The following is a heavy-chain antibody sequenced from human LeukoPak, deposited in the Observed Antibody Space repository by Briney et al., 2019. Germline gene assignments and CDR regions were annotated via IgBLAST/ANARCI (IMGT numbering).Heavy chain of an antibody. CDR2: ISGGGETT. J-gene: IGHJ4*02. CDR3: ARDYADYVGYFFFDY. V-gene: IGHV3-23*01. D-gene: IGHD4-17*01. Sequence: PGGSLRLSCAASGFTLSSYAMSWVRQAPGKGLEWVSSISGGGETTYYADSAKGRFTISRDNSQNTLYLQMNSLRAEDTAVYYCARDYADYVGYFFFDYWGQGTLVTVSS. CDR1: GFTLSSYA.